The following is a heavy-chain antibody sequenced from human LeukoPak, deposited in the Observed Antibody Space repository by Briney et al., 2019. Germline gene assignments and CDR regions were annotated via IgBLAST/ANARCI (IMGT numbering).Heavy chain of an antibody. D-gene: IGHD5-12*01. CDR1: GYTFTSYA. V-gene: IGHV7-4-1*02. Sequence: GASVKVSCKASGYTFTSYAMNWVRQAPGQGLEWMGWINTNTGNPTYAQGFTGRFVFSLDTSVSTAYLQISSLKAQDTAVYYCARVKVPKTVLYSGYDSNYYYYGMDVWGQGTTVTVSS. J-gene: IGHJ6*02. CDR2: INTNTGNP. CDR3: ARVKVPKTVLYSGYDSNYYYYGMDV.